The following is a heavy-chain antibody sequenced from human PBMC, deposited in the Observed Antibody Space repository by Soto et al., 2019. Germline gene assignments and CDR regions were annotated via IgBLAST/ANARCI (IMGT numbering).Heavy chain of an antibody. CDR2: ISSNSAYI. CDR3: TRDASRDSSARGWFDP. J-gene: IGHJ5*02. Sequence: GGSLRLSCAASGFTFRSFTMNWVRQAPGKGLEWVSTISSNSAYIYYTGALRGRFTISRDNAKNSLHLQMNSLRAEDTAVYYCTRDASRDSSARGWFDPWGPGTLVTVSS. V-gene: IGHV3-21*01. D-gene: IGHD6-13*01. CDR1: GFTFRSFT.